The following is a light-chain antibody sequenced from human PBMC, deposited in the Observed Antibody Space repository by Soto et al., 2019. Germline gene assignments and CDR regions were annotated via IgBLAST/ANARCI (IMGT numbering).Light chain of an antibody. Sequence: DIVMTQSPDSLAVSLGERATINCKPSQSVLYNSNNKHYLAWYQHKPGQPPRLLIYWASTRESGVPDRFSGSGSGRDFTLTISSVQPEDVAVYYCQQYYTTPLTFGGGTKVEIK. V-gene: IGKV4-1*01. CDR2: WAS. CDR3: QQYYTTPLT. J-gene: IGKJ4*01. CDR1: QSVLYNSNNKHY.